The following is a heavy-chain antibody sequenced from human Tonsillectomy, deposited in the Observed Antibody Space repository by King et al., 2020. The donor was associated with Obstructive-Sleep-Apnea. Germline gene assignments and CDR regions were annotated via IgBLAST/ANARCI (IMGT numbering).Heavy chain of an antibody. J-gene: IGHJ4*02. D-gene: IGHD6-13*01. V-gene: IGHV3-30*18. Sequence: VQLVESGGGVVQPGRSLRLSCAASGFTFSSYGMHWVRQAPGKGLEWVAVISYDGSNKYYADSVKGRFTISRDNSKNTLYLQMNSLRAEDTAVYYCAKVHIKVAAAGTIRVDYWGQGTLVTVSS. CDR2: ISYDGSNK. CDR3: AKVHIKVAAAGTIRVDY. CDR1: GFTFSSYG.